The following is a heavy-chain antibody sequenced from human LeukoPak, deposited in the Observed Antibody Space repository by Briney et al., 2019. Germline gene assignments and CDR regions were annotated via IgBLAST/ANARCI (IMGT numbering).Heavy chain of an antibody. J-gene: IGHJ4*02. CDR3: AKVEVGATTTDY. D-gene: IGHD1-26*01. V-gene: IGHV3-30*18. CDR1: GFTFSSYG. CDR2: ISYDGSNK. Sequence: GSLRLSCAASGFTFSSYGMHWVRQAPGKGLEWVAVISYDGSNKYYADSVKGRFTISRDNSKSTLYLQMNSLRAEDTAVYYCAKVEVGATTTDYWGQGTLVTVSS.